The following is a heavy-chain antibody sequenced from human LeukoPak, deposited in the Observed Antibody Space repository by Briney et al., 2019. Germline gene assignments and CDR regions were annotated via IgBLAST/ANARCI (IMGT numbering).Heavy chain of an antibody. CDR1: GFTFNTAW. V-gene: IGHV3-15*01. Sequence: GGSLRLSCAVSGFTFNTAWMSWVRQAPGKGLEYIGRIKSETDGGTTYYAAPLKGRFTISRDDSKNTLYLQMSSLKIEDTALYYCTKDLGLWGQGTLVTVSS. J-gene: IGHJ1*01. CDR2: IKSETDGGTT. CDR3: TKDLGL.